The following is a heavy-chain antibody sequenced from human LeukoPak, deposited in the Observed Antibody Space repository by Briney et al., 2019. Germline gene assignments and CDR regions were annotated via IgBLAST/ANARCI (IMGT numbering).Heavy chain of an antibody. CDR3: ARVPSLRFGESEYYMDV. D-gene: IGHD3-10*01. V-gene: IGHV3-48*03. Sequence: GGSLRLSCAASGFTFSIYEMNWVRQAPGEGLEWVSHISGSGRTMYYADSVKGRFTISRDNAKNSLYLQMNSLRAEDTALYYCARVPSLRFGESEYYMDVWGKGTTVTVSS. CDR1: GFTFSIYE. J-gene: IGHJ6*03. CDR2: ISGSGRTM.